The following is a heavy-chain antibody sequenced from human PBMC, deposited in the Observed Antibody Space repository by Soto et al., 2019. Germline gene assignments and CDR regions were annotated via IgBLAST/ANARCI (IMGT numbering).Heavy chain of an antibody. V-gene: IGHV4-39*01. CDR1: GGSLSSSSYY. Sequence: ASETPSLTCTVSGGSLSSSSYYWGWIRPPPGKGLEWIGSIYYSGSTHYNPSLKSRVTISVDTSKNQFSLKLSSVTAADTAVYYCARHEVKKYVVIANPGFDYWGQGTLVTVSS. J-gene: IGHJ4*02. D-gene: IGHD2-21*01. CDR3: ARHEVKKYVVIANPGFDY. CDR2: IYYSGST.